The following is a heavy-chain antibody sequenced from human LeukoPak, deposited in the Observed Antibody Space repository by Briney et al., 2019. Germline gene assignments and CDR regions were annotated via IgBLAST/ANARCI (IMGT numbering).Heavy chain of an antibody. Sequence: SETLSLTCTVSGGSISSYYWSWIRQPAGKGLEWIGRIYTSGSTNYNPSLKSRVTMSVDTSKNQFSLKLSSVTAADTAVYYCAREVYYYDSSGFIGWFDPWGQGTLVTVSS. D-gene: IGHD3-22*01. CDR1: GGSISSYY. CDR2: IYTSGST. CDR3: AREVYYYDSSGFIGWFDP. J-gene: IGHJ5*02. V-gene: IGHV4-4*07.